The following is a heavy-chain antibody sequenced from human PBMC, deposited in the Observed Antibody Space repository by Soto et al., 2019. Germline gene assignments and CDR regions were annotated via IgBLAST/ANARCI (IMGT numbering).Heavy chain of an antibody. D-gene: IGHD3-3*01. J-gene: IGHJ5*02. CDR2: IYYSGST. Sequence: PSETLSLTCTVSGGSISSYYWSWIRQPPGKGLEWIGYIYYSGSTNYNPSLKSRVTISVDTSKNQFSLKLSSVTAADTAVYYCARGYYDLWSEQNPWGQGTLVTVSS. CDR1: GGSISSYY. V-gene: IGHV4-59*01. CDR3: ARGYYDLWSEQNP.